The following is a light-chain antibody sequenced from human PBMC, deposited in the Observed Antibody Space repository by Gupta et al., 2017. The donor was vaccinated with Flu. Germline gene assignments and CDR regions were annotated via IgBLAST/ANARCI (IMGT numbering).Light chain of an antibody. CDR1: NSNIGRNT. V-gene: IGLV1-44*01. J-gene: IGLJ3*02. CDR2: NDN. Sequence: QSLLTHPPPSSGTPGQRVTISCSGSNSNIGRNTLSWYQQLPGAAPKLIIQNDNQRPSGVPVRFSGSKAGTSASLTISGLQSEDEGDFYCATWDDSLNGPVFGGGTRLTVL. CDR3: ATWDDSLNGPV.